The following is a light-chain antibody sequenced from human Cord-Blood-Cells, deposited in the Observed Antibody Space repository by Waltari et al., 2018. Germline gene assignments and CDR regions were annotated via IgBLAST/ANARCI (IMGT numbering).Light chain of an antibody. Sequence: DIQMTQSPSSLSASVGDRVTITCRASQGISNHLAWYQQKPGKVPKLLIYAASTLQPGVPSRFSGSGSGTDFTLTISSLQPEDVATYYCQKYNSAPETFGQGTKVEIK. CDR3: QKYNSAPET. J-gene: IGKJ1*01. CDR1: QGISNH. CDR2: AAS. V-gene: IGKV1-27*01.